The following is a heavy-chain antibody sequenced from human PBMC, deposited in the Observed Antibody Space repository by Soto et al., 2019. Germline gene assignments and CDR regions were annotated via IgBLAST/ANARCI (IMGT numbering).Heavy chain of an antibody. CDR2: TNHSGST. V-gene: IGHV4-34*01. CDR1: GGSFSGYY. J-gene: IGHJ4*02. Sequence: PSETLSLTCAVYGGSFSGYYWSWIRQPPGKGLEWIGETNHSGSTNYNPSLKSRVTISVDTSKNQFSLKLSSVTAADTAVYYCARAAVLRSFDWLLKTDNSKFDYWGQGTLVNVSS. CDR3: ARAAVLRSFDWLLKTDNSKFDY. D-gene: IGHD3-9*01.